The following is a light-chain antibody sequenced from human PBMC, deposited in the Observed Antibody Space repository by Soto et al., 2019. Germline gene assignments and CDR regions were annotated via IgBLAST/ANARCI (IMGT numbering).Light chain of an antibody. J-gene: IGLJ1*01. CDR1: ISDFVVYNY. Sequence: QSALAQPASVSGSPGQSITISCTGTISDFVVYNYVSWYQRHPGKAPKLMIYGVSNRPSGVSNRFSGSKSGNTASLTISGLQADDEADYYCSSHTISSALQVFGTGTKVTVL. V-gene: IGLV2-14*01. CDR2: GVS. CDR3: SSHTISSALQV.